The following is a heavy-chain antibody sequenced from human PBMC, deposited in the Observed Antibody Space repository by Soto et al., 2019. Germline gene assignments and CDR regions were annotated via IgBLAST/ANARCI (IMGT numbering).Heavy chain of an antibody. Sequence: ASVKVSCKASGYTFTGYDINWVRQATGQGLEWMGWMNPNSGNTGYAQKFQGRVTMTRNTSTTTAYMELRSLRSDDTAVYYCARDRPTSSIRARDYYYAMDVWGQGTTVTVSS. J-gene: IGHJ6*02. CDR3: ARDRPTSSIRARDYYYAMDV. V-gene: IGHV1-8*01. CDR2: MNPNSGNT. CDR1: GYTFTGYD. D-gene: IGHD6-6*01.